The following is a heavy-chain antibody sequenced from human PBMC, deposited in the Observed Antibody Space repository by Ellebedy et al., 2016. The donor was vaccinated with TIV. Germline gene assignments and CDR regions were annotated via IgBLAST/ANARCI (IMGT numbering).Heavy chain of an antibody. CDR3: AKSRRSTCYSVADS. CDR2: ISDSGDTT. Sequence: PGGSLRLSCAASGFTFSSYAMGWVRQAPGKGLEWVSVISDSGDTTYYADSVKGQFTISRDNSKNTLYLQMNSLRAEDTAVYYCAKSRRSTCYSVADSWGHGTLVTVSS. J-gene: IGHJ5*01. CDR1: GFTFSSYA. D-gene: IGHD2-15*01. V-gene: IGHV3-23*01.